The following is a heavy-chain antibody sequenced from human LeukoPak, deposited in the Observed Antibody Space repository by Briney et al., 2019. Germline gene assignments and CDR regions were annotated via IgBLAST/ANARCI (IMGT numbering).Heavy chain of an antibody. J-gene: IGHJ6*02. Sequence: SETLSLTCTVSGGAMKTYYWSWIRQSPGKGLEWIGCSDYRGLTFSPSFKGRVSISIDSSTNKFDLKMTSVTRADTAVYYCARYVPPEGADDGGSYYYGLDVWGQGLTVTVSS. V-gene: IGHV4-59*01. CDR3: ARYVPPEGADDGGSYYYGLDV. D-gene: IGHD1-26*01. CDR2: SDYRGLT. CDR1: GGAMKTYY.